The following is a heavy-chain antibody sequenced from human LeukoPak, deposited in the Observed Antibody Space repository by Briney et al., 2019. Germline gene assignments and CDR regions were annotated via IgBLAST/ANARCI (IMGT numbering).Heavy chain of an antibody. D-gene: IGHD2-21*02. Sequence: ASVKVSCKASGYTFTDYYIHWVRQVPGQGLEWVGVIDPNGGATSYEKKFQGRRTVTRDTSTSTVYLEVSSLRSEDTAIYYCARALCDGDCYTRHFDHWGQGTLVTVSS. CDR1: GYTFTDYY. J-gene: IGHJ4*02. V-gene: IGHV1-46*01. CDR3: ARALCDGDCYTRHFDH. CDR2: IDPNGGAT.